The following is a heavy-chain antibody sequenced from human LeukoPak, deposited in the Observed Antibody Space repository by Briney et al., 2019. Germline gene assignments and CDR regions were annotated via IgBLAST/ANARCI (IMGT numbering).Heavy chain of an antibody. Sequence: PSETLSLTCAVYGGSFSDYYWSWIRQPPGKGLEWIGEINHSGSTNYKLSLKSRVTISVDTSKNQFSLKLSSVTAADTAVYYCARGNATVVSSLYYFDYWGQGTLVTVSS. CDR3: ARGNATVVSSLYYFDY. CDR1: GGSFSDYY. V-gene: IGHV4-34*01. CDR2: INHSGST. D-gene: IGHD4-23*01. J-gene: IGHJ4*02.